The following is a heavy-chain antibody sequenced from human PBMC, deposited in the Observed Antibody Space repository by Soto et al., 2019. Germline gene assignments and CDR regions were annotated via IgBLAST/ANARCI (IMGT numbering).Heavy chain of an antibody. CDR2: ISYDGSNK. D-gene: IGHD3-3*01. CDR3: ARHPTYYDFWSGPRGSGYFDY. CDR1: AFTFSSYA. J-gene: IGHJ4*02. V-gene: IGHV3-30-3*01. Sequence: SLRLPCAASAFTFSSYAMHWVRQAPGKGLEWVAVISYDGSNKYYADSVKGRFTISRDNSKNTLYLQMNSLRAEDTAVYYCARHPTYYDFWSGPRGSGYFDYWGQGTLVAVSS.